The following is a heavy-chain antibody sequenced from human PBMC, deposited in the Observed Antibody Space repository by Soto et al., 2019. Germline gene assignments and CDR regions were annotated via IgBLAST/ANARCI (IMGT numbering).Heavy chain of an antibody. CDR1: GGNFSGYY. V-gene: IGHV4-34*01. CDR3: ARVGTIAAAGIDY. Sequence: PSETLSLTCTVYGGNFSGYYWTWIRQPPGTGLEWIGEINHSGSTNYNPSLKSRVTISVDTSKNQFSLKLSSVTAADTAVYYCARVGTIAAAGIDYWGQGTLVTVSS. D-gene: IGHD6-13*01. J-gene: IGHJ4*02. CDR2: INHSGST.